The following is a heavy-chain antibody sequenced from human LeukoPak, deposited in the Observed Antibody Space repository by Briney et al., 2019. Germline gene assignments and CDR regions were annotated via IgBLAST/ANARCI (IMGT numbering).Heavy chain of an antibody. Sequence: SDTLSLTCTVSSGSINRGGYFWSSIRQPRGKGLECNESFYYSGNTYYNPSLKSQDTISVDTSKNQLSLKLSSVSAADTAVYCCAREYNCHGSGTGRIDPGGQGNLVPVSS. V-gene: IGHV4-30-4*07. CDR1: SGSINRGGYF. CDR3: AREYNCHGSGTGRIDP. CDR2: FYYSGNT. D-gene: IGHD3-10*01. J-gene: IGHJ5*02.